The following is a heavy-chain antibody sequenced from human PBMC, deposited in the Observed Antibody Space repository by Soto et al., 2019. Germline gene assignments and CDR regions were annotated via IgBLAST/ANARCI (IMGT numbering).Heavy chain of an antibody. CDR3: AKDLASFNWNDPDFYFGVDV. CDR2: ISYDGNNE. Sequence: XGSLRLSCAAAGFTFSSYGVHWVRQAPGKGLDWVAVISYDGNNEYYADSVKGRFTISRDNSKKKLFLQMNSLRVDDTAVYYCAKDLASFNWNDPDFYFGVDVWGQGTTVTVSS. J-gene: IGHJ6*02. CDR1: GFTFSSYG. V-gene: IGHV3-30*18. D-gene: IGHD1-1*01.